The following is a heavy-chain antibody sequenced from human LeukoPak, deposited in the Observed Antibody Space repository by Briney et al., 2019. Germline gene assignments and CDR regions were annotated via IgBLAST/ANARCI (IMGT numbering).Heavy chain of an antibody. CDR1: XX. CDR2: IIISSSYI. CDR3: ARDYDSSGYNDY. V-gene: IGHV3-21*01. Sequence: XXXNXVRQAXGKGXXWVSSIIISSSYIYYADSVKGRFTISRDNAKNSLYLQMNSLRAEDTAVYYCARDYDSSGYNDYWGQGTLVTVSS. J-gene: IGHJ4*02. D-gene: IGHD3-22*01.